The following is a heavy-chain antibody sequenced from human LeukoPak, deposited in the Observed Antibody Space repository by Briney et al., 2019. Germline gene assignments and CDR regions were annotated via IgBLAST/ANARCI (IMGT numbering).Heavy chain of an antibody. D-gene: IGHD1-26*01. CDR3: ARDYRSEYYYYYGMDV. CDR2: IYSGGST. CDR1: GFTVSNKC. V-gene: IGHV3-53*01. Sequence: GGSLRLSCAASGFTVSNKCMNWVRQAPGKGMEWVSVIYSGGSTYYADSVKGRFTISRDNFKNTLYLQMNSLRAEDTAVYYCARDYRSEYYYYYGMDVWGQGTTVTVSS. J-gene: IGHJ6*02.